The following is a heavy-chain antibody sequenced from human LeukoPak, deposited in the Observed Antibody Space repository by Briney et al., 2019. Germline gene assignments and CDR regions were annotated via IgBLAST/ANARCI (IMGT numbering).Heavy chain of an antibody. CDR1: GGSISSYY. J-gene: IGHJ2*01. V-gene: IGHV4-59*01. CDR2: IFYSGST. Sequence: SETLSLTCSVSGGSISSYYWSWIRQPPGEGLEWIGYIFYSGSTNYNPSLKSRVTISVDTSKNQFSLKLSSVTAADTAVYYCARDFDLWYFDLWGRGTLVTVSS. CDR3: ARDFDLWYFDL.